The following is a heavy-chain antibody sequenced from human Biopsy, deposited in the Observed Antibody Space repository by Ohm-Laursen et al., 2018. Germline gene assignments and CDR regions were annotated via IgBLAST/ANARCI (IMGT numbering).Heavy chain of an antibody. CDR3: ALAAAQTVTHFDY. D-gene: IGHD4-17*01. V-gene: IGHV3-23*01. CDR1: GFDFSDYS. CDR2: ISGNSDII. Sequence: GSLRLSCAASGFDFSDYSMSWVRQAPGKGLEWVSTISGNSDIIYDTDSVKGRFTISRDNSKNTLYLQMNSLRADDTAVYYCALAAAQTVTHFDYWGQGTLVTVSS. J-gene: IGHJ4*02.